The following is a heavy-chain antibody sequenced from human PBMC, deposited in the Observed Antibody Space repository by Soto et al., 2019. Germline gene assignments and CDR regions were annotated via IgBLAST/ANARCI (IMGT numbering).Heavy chain of an antibody. CDR3: ARDRAYAGNWWFDP. CDR2: IYHSGST. Sequence: PSETLSLTCAVSGDSISSGGYSWSWIRQPPGKGLEWIGYIYHSGSTYYNPSLKSRVTISVERSKNQFSLKLTSVTAADTAVYYCARDRAYAGNWWFDPWGQGTLVTVSS. J-gene: IGHJ5*02. V-gene: IGHV4-30-2*01. CDR1: GDSISSGGYS. D-gene: IGHD4-17*01.